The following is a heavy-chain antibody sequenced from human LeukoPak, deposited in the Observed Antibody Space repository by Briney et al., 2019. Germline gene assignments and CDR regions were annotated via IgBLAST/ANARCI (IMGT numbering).Heavy chain of an antibody. Sequence: PGGSLRLSCAASGFTFSSHWMNWVRQAPGKGLEWVANIKPDGSDSNYLDSVEDRFTISRDNAKNSLYLQVNSLRAEDTAVYHCVKDSSWSLEYWGQGTLVTVSA. CDR2: IKPDGSDS. V-gene: IGHV3-7*01. CDR3: VKDSSWSLEY. J-gene: IGHJ4*02. D-gene: IGHD1-26*01. CDR1: GFTFSSHW.